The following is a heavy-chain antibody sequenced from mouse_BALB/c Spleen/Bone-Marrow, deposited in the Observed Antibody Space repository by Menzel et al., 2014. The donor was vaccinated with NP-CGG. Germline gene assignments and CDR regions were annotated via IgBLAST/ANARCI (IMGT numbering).Heavy chain of an antibody. CDR1: GFTFSSYG. D-gene: IGHD2-4*01. CDR2: ISSGGSYT. CDR3: ARRRDYDYFDY. V-gene: IGHV5-6*01. Sequence: EVQLVESGGDLVKPGGSLKLSCAASGFTFSSYGMSWVRQIPDKRLEWVATISSGGSYTFYPDSVKGRFTTSRDNAKNTLNLQMTSLKSEDTAMYYCARRRDYDYFDYWGQGTTLTVSS. J-gene: IGHJ2*01.